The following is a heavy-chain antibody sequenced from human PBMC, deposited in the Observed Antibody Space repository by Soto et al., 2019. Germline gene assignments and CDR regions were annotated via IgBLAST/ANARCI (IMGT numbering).Heavy chain of an antibody. Sequence: EVQLVESGGGLVQPGGSLRLSCAASGLTVSSNYMSWVRQAPGTGLEWVSVMYSGGSTYYADSVKGRFIISRDNYKNTLYLQMDSLRVEDTAVYYCARDSSLHQPLFYGMDVWGQGTTVTVSS. CDR3: ARDSSLHQPLFYGMDV. CDR2: MYSGGST. D-gene: IGHD2-2*01. V-gene: IGHV3-66*01. CDR1: GLTVSSNY. J-gene: IGHJ6*02.